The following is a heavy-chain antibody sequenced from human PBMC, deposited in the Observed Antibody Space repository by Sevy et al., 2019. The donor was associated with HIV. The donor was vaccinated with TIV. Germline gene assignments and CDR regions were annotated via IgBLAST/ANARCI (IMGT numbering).Heavy chain of an antibody. J-gene: IGHJ6*02. CDR1: GFTFITYN. D-gene: IGHD5-12*01. V-gene: IGHV3-48*01. Sequence: GGSLRLSCTASGFTFITYNMNWVRQAPGNGLEWISYISSSSNTIYYADSVKGRLTISRDNVKNSLYLQMNSLRAEDTAVYYCARNGGYADYGMDVWGQGTSVTVSS. CDR2: ISSSSNTI. CDR3: ARNGGYADYGMDV.